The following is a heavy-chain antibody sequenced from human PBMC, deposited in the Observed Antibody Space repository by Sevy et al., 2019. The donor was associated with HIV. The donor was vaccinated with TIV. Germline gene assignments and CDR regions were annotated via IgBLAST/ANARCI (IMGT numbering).Heavy chain of an antibody. Sequence: SETLSLTCAVSGGSISSGIYSWNWIRQPPGKGLEWIGYIYHTGNTYYYPSLKSRVTISVDTSKNQFSLEMNSVTAADTAIYYCSRDGGTLTTPGAFDIWGQGTMVTVSS. CDR1: GGSISSGIYS. CDR3: SRDGGTLTTPGAFDI. D-gene: IGHD4-17*01. J-gene: IGHJ3*02. V-gene: IGHV4-30-2*01. CDR2: IYHTGNT.